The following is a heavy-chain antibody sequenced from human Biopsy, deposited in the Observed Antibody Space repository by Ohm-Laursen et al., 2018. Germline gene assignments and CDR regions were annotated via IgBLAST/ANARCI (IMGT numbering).Heavy chain of an antibody. CDR3: ARIAAAGWDDY. J-gene: IGHJ4*02. CDR2: ISGYNGNT. Sequence: ASVKVSCKPSGYKFTSYGMSWVRQAPGQGFEWMGRISGYNGNTNYAQKFQGRITMTIDAATSTGYMDLRSLKSDDTAVYYCARIAAAGWDDYWGQGTLVTVSS. CDR1: GYKFTSYG. D-gene: IGHD6-25*01. V-gene: IGHV1-18*01.